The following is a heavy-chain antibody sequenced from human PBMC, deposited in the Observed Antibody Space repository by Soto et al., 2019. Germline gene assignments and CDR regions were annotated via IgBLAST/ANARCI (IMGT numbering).Heavy chain of an antibody. V-gene: IGHV4-4*02. Sequence: QVELQESGPGLVKPSGTLSLTCAVSGGSISSTNWWTWVRQSPGKGPEWIGEIYHTGSTNSNPSLKSRVTISVDKSKNQFSLRLSSVTAADTSVYYCAAHAGNTYGPLDHWGPGTLVTVSS. CDR2: IYHTGST. D-gene: IGHD5-18*01. J-gene: IGHJ5*02. CDR1: GGSISSTNW. CDR3: AAHAGNTYGPLDH.